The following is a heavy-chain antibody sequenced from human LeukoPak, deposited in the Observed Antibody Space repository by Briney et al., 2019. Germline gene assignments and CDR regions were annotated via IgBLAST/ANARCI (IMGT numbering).Heavy chain of an antibody. CDR3: ASQEGGYDAMKDYYYYYMDV. J-gene: IGHJ6*03. CDR1: GFTFSSYS. CDR2: ISSSSSYI. D-gene: IGHD5-12*01. V-gene: IGHV3-21*01. Sequence: GGSLRLSCAASGFTFSSYSMNWVRQAPGKGLEWVSSISSSSSYIYYADSVKGRFTISRDNAKNSLYLQMNSLRAEDTAVYYCASQEGGYDAMKDYYYYYMDVWGKGTTVTVSS.